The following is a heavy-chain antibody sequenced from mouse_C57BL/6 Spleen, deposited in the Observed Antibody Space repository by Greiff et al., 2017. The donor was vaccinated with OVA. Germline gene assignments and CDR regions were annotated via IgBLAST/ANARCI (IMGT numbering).Heavy chain of an antibody. V-gene: IGHV5-17*01. CDR1: GFTFSDYG. D-gene: IGHD1-1*01. J-gene: IGHJ2*01. CDR3: ARGYYYGSSLDD. CDR2: ISSGSSTI. Sequence: EVKVVESGGGLVKPGGSLKLSCAASGFTFSDYGMHWVRQAPEKGLEWVAYISSGSSTIYYADTVNGRFTISRDNAKNTLFLQMTSLRSEDTAMYYGARGYYYGSSLDDWGQGTTLTVSS.